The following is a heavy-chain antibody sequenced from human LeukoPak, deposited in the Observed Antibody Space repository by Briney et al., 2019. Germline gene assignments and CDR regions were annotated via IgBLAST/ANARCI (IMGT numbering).Heavy chain of an antibody. Sequence: PGGSLRLSCAASGFTVSSNYMSWVRQAPGKGLEWVSVIYSGGSTYYADSVKGRFTISRDNSKNTLYLQMNSLRAEDTAVYYCAREGPPYYYGSGSLDYWGQGTLVTVSS. CDR3: AREGPPYYYGSGSLDY. CDR1: GFTVSSNY. D-gene: IGHD3-10*01. CDR2: IYSGGST. J-gene: IGHJ4*02. V-gene: IGHV3-53*01.